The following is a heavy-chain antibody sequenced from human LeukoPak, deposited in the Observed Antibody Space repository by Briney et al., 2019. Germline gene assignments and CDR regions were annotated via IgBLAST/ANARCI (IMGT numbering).Heavy chain of an antibody. V-gene: IGHV3-53*01. Sequence: GGSLRLSCAASGFTVSSNYMSWVRQAPGKGLEWVSVIYSGGSTYSADSVKGRFTISRDDSKNTLYLQMNSLGAEDTAIYYCAKANYYYGSGSNSATFDSWGQGTLVTVSS. D-gene: IGHD3-10*01. J-gene: IGHJ4*02. CDR3: AKANYYYGSGSNSATFDS. CDR2: IYSGGST. CDR1: GFTVSSNY.